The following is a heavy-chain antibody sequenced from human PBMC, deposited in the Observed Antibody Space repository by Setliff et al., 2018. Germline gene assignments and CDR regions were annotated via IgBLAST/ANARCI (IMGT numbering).Heavy chain of an antibody. D-gene: IGHD3-22*01. J-gene: IGHJ4*02. V-gene: IGHV3-48*03. CDR1: GFTFSSYE. CDR3: ARENYYVSSGYYYGVDY. CDR2: ISGSGSTI. Sequence: GGSLRLSCAASGFTFSSYEMNWVRQAPGKGLEWISNISGSGSTIYYADSVKGRLTISRDNAKNALYLQMNSLRAEDTAVYYCARENYYVSSGYYYGVDYWGQGTLVTAPQ.